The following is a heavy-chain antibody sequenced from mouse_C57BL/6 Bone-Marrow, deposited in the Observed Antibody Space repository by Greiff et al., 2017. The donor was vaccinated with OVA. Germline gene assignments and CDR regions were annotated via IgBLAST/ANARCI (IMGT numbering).Heavy chain of an antibody. D-gene: IGHD1-1*02. CDR2: IYPSDSET. V-gene: IGHV1-61*01. Sequence: VQLQQPGAELVRPGSSVKLSCKASGYTFTSYWMDWVKQRPGQGLEWIGNIYPSDSETHYNQKFKDKATLTVDKSSSTAYMQLSSLTSEDSAVYYCARRGSYGYFDYWGQGTTLTVSS. CDR3: ARRGSYGYFDY. CDR1: GYTFTSYW. J-gene: IGHJ2*01.